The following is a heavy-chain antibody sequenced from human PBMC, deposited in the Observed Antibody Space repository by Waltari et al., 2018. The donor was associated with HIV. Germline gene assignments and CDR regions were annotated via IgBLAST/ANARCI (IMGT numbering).Heavy chain of an antibody. V-gene: IGHV4-4*02. Sequence: QVQLQESGPGLVKPSGTLSLTCAVSGGSISSSNWWSWVRQPPGKGLEWIGEIYHSGSTNDNPSLKSRVTISVDKSKNQFSLKLSSVTAADTAVYYCASSSYYGSGSYPGDGMDVWGQGTTVTVSS. D-gene: IGHD3-10*01. CDR3: ASSSYYGSGSYPGDGMDV. CDR2: IYHSGST. J-gene: IGHJ6*02. CDR1: GGSISSSNW.